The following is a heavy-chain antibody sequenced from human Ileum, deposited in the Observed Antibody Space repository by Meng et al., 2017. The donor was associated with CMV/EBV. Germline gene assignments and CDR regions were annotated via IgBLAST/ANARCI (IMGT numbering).Heavy chain of an antibody. J-gene: IGHJ4*02. CDR2: IYYSGTT. D-gene: IGHD4-17*01. CDR1: GGSISSSSYS. Sequence: SGGSISSSSYSWGWGWIRQPPGKGVEWIGTIYYSGTTYYNPSLKSRVTISVDTANNQLSLNLNSVTAADTAVYYCARRPYGINYFDFWGLGTLVTVSS. V-gene: IGHV4-39*01. CDR3: ARRPYGINYFDF.